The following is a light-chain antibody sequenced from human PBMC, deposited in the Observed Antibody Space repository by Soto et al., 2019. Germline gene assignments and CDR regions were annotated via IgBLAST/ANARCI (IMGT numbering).Light chain of an antibody. CDR2: EVS. CDR3: VSYTSRSTPLI. V-gene: IGLV2-14*01. J-gene: IGLJ7*01. Sequence: QSALTQPASVSGSPGQSITISCTGTSSDIGGHNYVSWYQQHPGKAPKLIIYEVSNRPSGVSNRFSGSKSGNTASLTISGLQAENEADYYCVSYTSRSTPLILGGGTQLTVL. CDR1: SSDIGGHNY.